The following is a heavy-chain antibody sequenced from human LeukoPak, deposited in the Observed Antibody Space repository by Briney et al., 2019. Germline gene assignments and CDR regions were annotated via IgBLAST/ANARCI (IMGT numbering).Heavy chain of an antibody. Sequence: GASVKVSCKASGGTFSSYAISWVRQAPGQGLEWMGGIIPIFGTANYAQKFQGRVTITADESTSTAYMELSSLRSEDTAVYYCARGGIAAAAGSMDVWGKGTTVTVSS. CDR2: IIPIFGTA. CDR3: ARGGIAAAAGSMDV. CDR1: GGTFSSYA. J-gene: IGHJ6*03. D-gene: IGHD6-13*01. V-gene: IGHV1-69*13.